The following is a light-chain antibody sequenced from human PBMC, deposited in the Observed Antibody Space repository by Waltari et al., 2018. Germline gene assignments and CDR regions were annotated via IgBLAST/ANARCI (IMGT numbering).Light chain of an antibody. CDR3: QQYDRSPRT. CDR2: GVS. V-gene: IGKV3-20*01. Sequence: ENVLTQSPDTLSLSPGERATLSCRASQTVSKDYLSWYQQKPDQPPRLLIYGVSNRATGIPDRFSGSGSGTDFTLTINRLEPEDFAVYYCQQYDRSPRTFGQGTQVDIK. J-gene: IGKJ1*01. CDR1: QTVSKDY.